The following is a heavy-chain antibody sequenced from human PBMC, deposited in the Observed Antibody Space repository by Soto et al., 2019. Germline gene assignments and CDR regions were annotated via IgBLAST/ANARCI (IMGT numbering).Heavy chain of an antibody. J-gene: IGHJ3*02. CDR2: ISAYNGNT. CDR3: ASLGHDAFDI. V-gene: IGHV1-18*01. Sequence: GASVKVSCKASGYTFTTYGISWVRQAPGQGLEWMGWISAYNGNTNYAQKFQGRVTMTTDTSTSTAYMELRSLRSEDTAMYYCASLGHDAFDIWGQGTMVTVSS. D-gene: IGHD3-10*01. CDR1: GYTFTTYG.